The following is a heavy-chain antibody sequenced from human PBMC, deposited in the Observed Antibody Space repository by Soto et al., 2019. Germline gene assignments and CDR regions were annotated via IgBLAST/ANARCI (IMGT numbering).Heavy chain of an antibody. Sequence: SETLSLTCTVSGGSISSGGYYWSWIRQHPGKGLEWIGYIYYSGSTYYNPSLKSRVTISVDTSKNQFSLKLSSVTAADTAVYYCARSGGSGSYYKSDGMDVWGQGTTVTVLL. CDR2: IYYSGST. CDR3: ARSGGSGSYYKSDGMDV. J-gene: IGHJ6*02. D-gene: IGHD3-10*01. V-gene: IGHV4-31*03. CDR1: GGSISSGGYY.